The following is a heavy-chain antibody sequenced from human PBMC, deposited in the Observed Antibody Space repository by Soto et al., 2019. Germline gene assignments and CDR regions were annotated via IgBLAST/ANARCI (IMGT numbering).Heavy chain of an antibody. J-gene: IGHJ5*02. V-gene: IGHV4-30-2*06. D-gene: IGHD6-13*01. Sequence: LSLTCSVSGDTITSGRSSWNWIRQSPGKGLEWIAYIYHSGSTYYNPSLKSRVTISVDRSENQFSLKLTSVTAADTAVYYCVRESVASGPNYFDTWGPGTLVTVSS. CDR3: VRESVASGPNYFDT. CDR1: GDTITSGRSS. CDR2: IYHSGST.